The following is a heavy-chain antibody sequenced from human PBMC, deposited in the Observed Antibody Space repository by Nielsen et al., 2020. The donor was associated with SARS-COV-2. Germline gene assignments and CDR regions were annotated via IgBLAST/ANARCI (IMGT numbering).Heavy chain of an antibody. CDR3: AKDRDYYYGMDV. Sequence: SLTISCAASGFTFDDYAMHWVRQAQGKGLEWVSGISWNSGSIGYADSVKGRFTISRDNAKNSLYLQMNSLRAEDTALYYCAKDRDYYYGMDVWGQSTTVTVSS. CDR2: ISWNSGSI. CDR1: GFTFDDYA. V-gene: IGHV3-9*01. J-gene: IGHJ6*02.